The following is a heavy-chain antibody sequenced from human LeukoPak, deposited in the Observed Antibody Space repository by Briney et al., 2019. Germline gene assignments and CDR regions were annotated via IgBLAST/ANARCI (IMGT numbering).Heavy chain of an antibody. V-gene: IGHV3-30-3*01. CDR3: AREVYGSGSYCYGY. J-gene: IGHJ4*02. Sequence: TGGSLRLSCAASGFTFNNYDMDWVRQAPGKGLEWVAVISYDGHNKNYADSVKGRFTISRDNSKNTLNLQMNSLRPEDTAVYYCAREVYGSGSYCYGYWGQGTLVTVSS. D-gene: IGHD3-10*01. CDR1: GFTFNNYD. CDR2: ISYDGHNK.